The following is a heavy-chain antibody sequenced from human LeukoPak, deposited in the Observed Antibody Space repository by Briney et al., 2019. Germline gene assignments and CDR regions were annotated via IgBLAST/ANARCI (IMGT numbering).Heavy chain of an antibody. J-gene: IGHJ4*02. CDR2: INSDGSST. V-gene: IGHV3-74*01. CDR1: GFTFSSYW. CDR3: AKFGFCSTTSCPAPY. Sequence: PGGSLRLSCAASGFTFSSYWMHWVRQAPGKGLVWVSRINSDGSSTSYADSVKGRFTISRDNAKNTLFLQMNSLRAEDTAVYYCAKFGFCSTTSCPAPYWGQGTLVTVSS. D-gene: IGHD2-2*01.